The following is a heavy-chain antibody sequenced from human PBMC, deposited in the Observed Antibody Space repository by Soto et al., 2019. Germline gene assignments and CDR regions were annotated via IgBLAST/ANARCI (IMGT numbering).Heavy chain of an antibody. V-gene: IGHV3-21*01. D-gene: IGHD3-22*01. J-gene: IGHJ6*02. CDR2: ISSSSSYI. Sequence: GGSLRLSCAASGFTFSSYSMNWVRQAPGKGLEWVSSISSSSSYIYYADSVKGRFTISRDNAKNSLYLQMNSLRAEDTAVYYCARAPEYYYDSSGYYPPYYYYGMDVWGQGTTVTVSS. CDR1: GFTFSSYS. CDR3: ARAPEYYYDSSGYYPPYYYYGMDV.